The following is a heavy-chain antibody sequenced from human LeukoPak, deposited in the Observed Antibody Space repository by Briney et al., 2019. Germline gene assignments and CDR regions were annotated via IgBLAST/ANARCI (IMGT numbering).Heavy chain of an antibody. V-gene: IGHV3-23*01. CDR1: GFTFSSYA. CDR2: ITGNGGAT. J-gene: IGHJ3*02. CDR3: AKASALAAHAFDI. Sequence: GRSLRLSCAASGFTFSSYAMTWVRQAPGQGLEWVSYITGNGGATYYDDSGKGRFTISRDNFMNTLFLQMDSLRAEDTAVYYCAKASALAAHAFDIWGQGTMVTVSS. D-gene: IGHD2-15*01.